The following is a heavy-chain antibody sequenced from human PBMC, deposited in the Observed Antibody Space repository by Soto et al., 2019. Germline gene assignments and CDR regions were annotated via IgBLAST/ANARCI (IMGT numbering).Heavy chain of an antibody. CDR1: GFSFNYYS. CDR3: ARSGSNAFDI. Sequence: EVQLVESGGGLVQPGASLRLSCAASGFSFNYYSMNWGRQAPGKGLEWVTYINSNSSTIYYADSVKGRFTISRDNAKNSLYLQMNSLRDEDTAVYYCARSGSNAFDIWGQGTMVTVSS. V-gene: IGHV3-48*02. D-gene: IGHD2-15*01. J-gene: IGHJ3*02. CDR2: INSNSSTI.